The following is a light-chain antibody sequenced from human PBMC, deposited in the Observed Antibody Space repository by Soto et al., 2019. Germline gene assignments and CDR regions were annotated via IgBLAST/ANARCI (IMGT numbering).Light chain of an antibody. Sequence: EIVLTQSPATLSLSPGERATLSCGASQSVSTYLAWYQQKPGQAHRLLIYDVSNRATGIPARFSGSGSGTNFTLTISGLEPEDFAVYYCQHRSGWPPWTFGQGTKVQI. CDR2: DVS. CDR1: QSVSTY. CDR3: QHRSGWPPWT. V-gene: IGKV3-11*01. J-gene: IGKJ1*01.